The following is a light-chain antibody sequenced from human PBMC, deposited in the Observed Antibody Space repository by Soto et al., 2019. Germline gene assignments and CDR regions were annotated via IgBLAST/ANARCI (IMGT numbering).Light chain of an antibody. Sequence: QSALTQPASVSGSPGQSITISCTGTSSDVGGYNYVSWYQQHPGKAPKLMIFHVSNRPSGVSNRFSGSKSGNTASLTISGLQAEDEADYYCNSYISGSSTLYVFGTGTKLT. CDR2: HVS. V-gene: IGLV2-14*01. J-gene: IGLJ1*01. CDR1: SSDVGGYNY. CDR3: NSYISGSSTLYV.